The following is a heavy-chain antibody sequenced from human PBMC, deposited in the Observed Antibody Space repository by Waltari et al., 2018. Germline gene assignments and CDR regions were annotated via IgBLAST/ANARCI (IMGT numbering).Heavy chain of an antibody. V-gene: IGHV4-39*01. CDR3: GTRISSSSWYSIDY. CDR2: IYYRGST. D-gene: IGHD6-13*01. J-gene: IGHJ4*02. CDR1: GGSISSSSYY. Sequence: QLQLQESGPGLVKPSETLSLTCTVSGGSISSSSYYWGWIRQPPGKWLEWIWSIYYRGSTYYNPSAKSRVTISVDTSKNQFSLKLSSVTAADTAVYYCGTRISSSSWYSIDYWGQGTLVTVSS.